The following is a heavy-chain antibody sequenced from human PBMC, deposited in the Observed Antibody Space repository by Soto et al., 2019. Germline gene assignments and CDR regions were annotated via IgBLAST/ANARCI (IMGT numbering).Heavy chain of an antibody. D-gene: IGHD4-17*01. J-gene: IGHJ6*02. V-gene: IGHV3-23*01. CDR1: GFTFSSYS. CDR3: AKLTTVGGPETYYYGMDV. CDR2: ISGSGGST. Sequence: GGSLILSCAASGFTFSSYSMNWVRQAPGKWLEWVSAISGSGGSTYYADSVKGRFTISRDNSKNTLYLQMNSLRAEDTAVYYCAKLTTVGGPETYYYGMDVWGQGTTVTVSS.